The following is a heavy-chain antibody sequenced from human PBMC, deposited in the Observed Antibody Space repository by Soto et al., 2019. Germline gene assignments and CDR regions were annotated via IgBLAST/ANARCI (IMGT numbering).Heavy chain of an antibody. J-gene: IGHJ4*02. CDR3: ARGRPRYSRSWHRSPLDN. Sequence: PSETLSLTCAVSSGSISSSNWWSWVRQPPGKGLEWIGEIYHSGSTNYNPSLRSRVTISVDTSKNQFSLKLSSVTAADTAVYYCARGRPRYSRSWHRSPLDNWGQGTLVTVSS. CDR2: IYHSGST. V-gene: IGHV4-4*02. CDR1: SGSISSSNW. D-gene: IGHD6-13*01.